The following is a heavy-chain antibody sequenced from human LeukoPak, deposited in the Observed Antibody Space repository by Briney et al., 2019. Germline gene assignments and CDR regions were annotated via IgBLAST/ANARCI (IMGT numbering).Heavy chain of an antibody. CDR2: IYYSGDT. CDR3: ARDIKDFWSGYWDY. J-gene: IGHJ4*02. CDR1: RGSISGYS. Sequence: SETLSLTCTVSRGSISGYSWSWIRQSPGGGLEWIGYIYYSGDTAYNPSLKSRVTISVDTSKNQFSLKLSSVTAADTAVYYCARDIKDFWSGYWDYWGQGTLVTVSS. V-gene: IGHV4-59*12. D-gene: IGHD3-3*01.